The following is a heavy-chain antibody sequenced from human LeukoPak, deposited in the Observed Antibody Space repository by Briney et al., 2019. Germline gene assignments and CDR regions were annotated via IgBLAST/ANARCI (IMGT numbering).Heavy chain of an antibody. CDR1: GGTFSSYA. D-gene: IGHD7-27*01. Sequence: SVKVSCKASGGTFSSYAISWVRQAPGQGLEWMGGIIPIFGTANYAQKFQGRVTITADESTSTAYMELNSLRAEDTAVYYCARDRMGIVDYWGQGTLVTVSS. J-gene: IGHJ4*02. CDR3: ARDRMGIVDY. V-gene: IGHV1-69*13. CDR2: IIPIFGTA.